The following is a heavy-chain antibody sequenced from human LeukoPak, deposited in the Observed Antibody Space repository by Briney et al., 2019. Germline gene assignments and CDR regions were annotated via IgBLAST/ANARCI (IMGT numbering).Heavy chain of an antibody. Sequence: GGSLRLSCAASGFTFRSYSMNWVRQAPGKGLEWVSSISSSSSYIYYADSVKGRFTISRDNAKNSLYLQMNSLRAEDTAVYYCAKDLALPTVTTDYWGQGTLVTVSS. CDR2: ISSSSSYI. CDR3: AKDLALPTVTTDY. D-gene: IGHD4-17*01. CDR1: GFTFRSYS. J-gene: IGHJ4*02. V-gene: IGHV3-21*01.